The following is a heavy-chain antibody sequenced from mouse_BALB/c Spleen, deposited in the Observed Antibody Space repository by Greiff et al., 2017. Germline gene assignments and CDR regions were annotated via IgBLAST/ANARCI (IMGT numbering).Heavy chain of an antibody. V-gene: IGHV10-1*02. CDR3: VRGVIYFDY. CDR1: GFTFTTYA. CDR2: IRSKSNNYAT. Sequence: EVHLVESGGGLVQPKGSLKLSCAASGFTFTTYAMHWVRQAPGKGLEWVARIRSKSNNYATYYADSVKDRFTISRDDSQSMLYLQMNNLKTEDTAMDYCVRGVIYFDYWGQGTTLTVSS. D-gene: IGHD2-13*01. J-gene: IGHJ2*01.